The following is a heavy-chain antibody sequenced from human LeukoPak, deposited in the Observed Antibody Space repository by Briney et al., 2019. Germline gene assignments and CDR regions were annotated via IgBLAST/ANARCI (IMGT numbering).Heavy chain of an antibody. V-gene: IGHV3-23*01. D-gene: IGHD6-19*01. Sequence: GGSLRLSCAASGFTVSSNYMSWVRQAPGKGLEWVSAISGSGGSTYYADSVKGRFTISRDNSKNTLYLQMNSLRAEDTAVYYCANSVSGWYPFDYWGQGTLVTVSS. CDR2: ISGSGGST. J-gene: IGHJ4*02. CDR3: ANSVSGWYPFDY. CDR1: GFTVSSNY.